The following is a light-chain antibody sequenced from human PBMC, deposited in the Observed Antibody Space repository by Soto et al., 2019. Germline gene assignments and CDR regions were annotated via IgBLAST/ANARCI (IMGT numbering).Light chain of an antibody. Sequence: QSALTQPPSISGAPGQRVTISYTGSSXNIGAGSDVHWYHQLPGTAPKLLIYGNTNRPSGVPDRFSGSKSGTSASLAIAGLQTEDEGDYYCQTYDRSLSGLYVFGTGTKVTVL. CDR1: SXNIGAGSD. CDR3: QTYDRSLSGLYV. J-gene: IGLJ1*01. V-gene: IGLV1-40*01. CDR2: GNT.